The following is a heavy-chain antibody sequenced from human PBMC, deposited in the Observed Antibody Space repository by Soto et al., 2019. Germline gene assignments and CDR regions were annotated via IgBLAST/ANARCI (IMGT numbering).Heavy chain of an antibody. CDR1: GGTFSSYA. D-gene: IGHD3-3*02. J-gene: IGHJ6*02. Sequence: QVQLVQSGAEVKKPGSSVKVSCKASGGTFSSYAISWVRQAPGQGLEWMGGIIPIFGTANYAQKFQGRVTITADESTSTAYMELSSLRSEDTAVYYCARDRHLRPSLNYYYGMDVWGQGTTVTVSS. V-gene: IGHV1-69*01. CDR2: IIPIFGTA. CDR3: ARDRHLRPSLNYYYGMDV.